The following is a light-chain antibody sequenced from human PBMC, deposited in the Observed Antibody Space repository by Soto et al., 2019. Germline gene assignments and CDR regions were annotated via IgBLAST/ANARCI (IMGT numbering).Light chain of an antibody. CDR1: QSISSNS. J-gene: IGKJ1*01. Sequence: EIVLTQSPDTLSLSPGERATLSCRASQSISSNSLAWYQRKPRQAPRLLIYGASSRATGFPDRFSGSGSGTDFTLTISRLDPEDFAVYYCQQYGSSPPTFGQGTKVEIK. V-gene: IGKV3-20*01. CDR2: GAS. CDR3: QQYGSSPPT.